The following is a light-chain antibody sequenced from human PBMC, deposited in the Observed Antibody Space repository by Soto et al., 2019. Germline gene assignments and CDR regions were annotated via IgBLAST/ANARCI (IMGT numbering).Light chain of an antibody. CDR1: QSISSY. CDR3: QPSYSTPWT. V-gene: IGKV1-39*01. Sequence: DIQMTQSPSSLSASVGDSVTITCRASQSISSYLNWYQQKPGKAPKLLIYAASSLQSGVTSRFSGSGSGTDFTLTISSLQPEDFATYYCQPSYSTPWTFGPGTQVDIK. CDR2: AAS. J-gene: IGKJ1*01.